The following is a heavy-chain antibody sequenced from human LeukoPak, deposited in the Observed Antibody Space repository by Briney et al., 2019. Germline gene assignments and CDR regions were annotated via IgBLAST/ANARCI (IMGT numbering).Heavy chain of an antibody. CDR1: RFTVSSNY. CDR2: IYSGGST. D-gene: IGHD6-13*01. CDR3: ARDFTAAADTD. V-gene: IGHV3-66*02. J-gene: IGHJ4*02. Sequence: GGSLRLSCADSRFTVSSNYMSWVRQAPGKGLEWVSVIYSGGSTYYADSVKGRFTISRDNSKNTLYLQMNSLRAEDTAVYYCARDFTAAADTDWGQGTLVTVSS.